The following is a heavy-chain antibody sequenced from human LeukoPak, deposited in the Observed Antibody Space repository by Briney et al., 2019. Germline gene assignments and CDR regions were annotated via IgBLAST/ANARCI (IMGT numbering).Heavy chain of an antibody. J-gene: IGHJ4*02. D-gene: IGHD3-3*01. V-gene: IGHV3-74*01. CDR2: INSDGSST. CDR3: ARDAFGVDKSPF. CDR1: GFTFSSYA. Sequence: HTGGSLRLSCAASGFTFSSYAMSWVRQAPGKGLVWVSRINSDGSSTSYADSVKGRFTISRDNAKNTLYLEMNSLRAEDTAVYYCARDAFGVDKSPFWGQGTLVTVSS.